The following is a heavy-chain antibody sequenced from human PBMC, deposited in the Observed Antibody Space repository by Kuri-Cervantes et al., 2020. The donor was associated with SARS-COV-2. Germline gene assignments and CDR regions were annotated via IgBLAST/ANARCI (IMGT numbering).Heavy chain of an antibody. J-gene: IGHJ6*02. D-gene: IGHD6-19*01. CDR1: GGSISSYY. CDR3: ARDSTYSSGWYEGFDYYYYGMDV. CDR2: IYYSRST. Sequence: GSLRLSCTVSGGSISSYYWSWIRQPPGKGLEWIGYIYYSRSTNYNPSLKSRVTISVDTSKNQFSLKLSSVTAADTAVYYCARDSTYSSGWYEGFDYYYYGMDVWGQGTTVTVSS. V-gene: IGHV4-59*01.